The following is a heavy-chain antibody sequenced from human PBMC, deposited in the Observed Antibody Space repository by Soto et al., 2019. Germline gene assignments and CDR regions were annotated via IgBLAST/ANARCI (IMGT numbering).Heavy chain of an antibody. D-gene: IGHD3-16*01. CDR2: IYWHDDK. J-gene: IGHJ4*02. CDR3: AHRGGATVGLYYFDY. Sequence: SGPTLVNPTQTLTLTCTFSGFSLSTTGVGVSWIRQPPGKALEWLALIYWHDDKRYSPSLKSRLTITKDTSKNQVVLTMTNVDPVDTATYYCAHRGGATVGLYYFDYWGQGALVNVSS. V-gene: IGHV2-5*01. CDR1: GFSLSTTGVG.